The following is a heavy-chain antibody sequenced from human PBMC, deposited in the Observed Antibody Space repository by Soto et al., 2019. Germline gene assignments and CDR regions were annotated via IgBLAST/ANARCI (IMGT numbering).Heavy chain of an antibody. V-gene: IGHV3-73*01. CDR2: IRSKANSYAT. J-gene: IGHJ6*02. CDR3: TRRSDFWSGYSNGMDV. CDR1: GFTFSGSA. Sequence: PGGSLRISCAASGFTFSGSAMHWVRQASGKGLEWVGRIRSKANSYATAYAASVKGRFTISRDDSENTAYLQMNSLKTEDTAVYYCTRRSDFWSGYSNGMDVWGQGTTVTVSS. D-gene: IGHD3-3*01.